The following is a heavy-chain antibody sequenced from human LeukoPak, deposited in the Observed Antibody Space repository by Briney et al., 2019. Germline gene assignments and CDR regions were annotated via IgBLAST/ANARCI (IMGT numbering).Heavy chain of an antibody. Sequence: QSGGSLRLSCAASGFTFSGSAMHWVRQASGKGLEWVGRIRSKANSYATAYAASVKGRFTISRDDSKNTAYLQMNSLKTEDTAVYYCTSLGGDYYDSSGYTYKVDYWGQGTLVTVSS. CDR2: IRSKANSYAT. CDR1: GFTFSGSA. V-gene: IGHV3-73*01. J-gene: IGHJ4*02. D-gene: IGHD3-22*01. CDR3: TSLGGDYYDSSGYTYKVDY.